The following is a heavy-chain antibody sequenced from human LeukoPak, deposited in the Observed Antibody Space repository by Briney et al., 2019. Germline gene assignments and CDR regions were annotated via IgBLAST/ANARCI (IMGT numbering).Heavy chain of an antibody. V-gene: IGHV1-2*02. J-gene: IGHJ4*02. Sequence: GASVKVSCKVSGYTDYYVHWMRQAPGQGLERMGGINPKTGGTEFAQKFQGRVTMTRDTSITTVYMELSRLRSDDTAVYYCVREEFVPGKKQFDYWGQGTLVTVSS. CDR1: GYTDYY. D-gene: IGHD3-10*02. CDR3: VREEFVPGKKQFDY. CDR2: INPKTGGT.